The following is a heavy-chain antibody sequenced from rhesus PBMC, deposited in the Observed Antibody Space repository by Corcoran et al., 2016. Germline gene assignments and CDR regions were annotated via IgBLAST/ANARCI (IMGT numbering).Heavy chain of an antibody. Sequence: QVQLQESGPGQWKPSETLSLTCAVSGGSISGGYGWGWIRQPPGKGLEWIGIIYSSSGNTYYTPSLKSRVTISTGTSRLQFSLKLSSVTAAHPVVYYCSRGPWVCTGRGCYARGVASWGPRVVFPVSS. CDR1: GGSISGGYG. CDR2: IYSSSGNT. D-gene: IGHD2-21*01. V-gene: IGHV4S7*01. CDR3: SRGPWVCTGRGCYARGVAS. J-gene: IGHJ6*01.